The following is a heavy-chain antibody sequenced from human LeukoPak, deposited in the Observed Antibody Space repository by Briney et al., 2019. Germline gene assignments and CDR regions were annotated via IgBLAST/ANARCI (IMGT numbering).Heavy chain of an antibody. CDR3: ARDLLYSEAFDI. CDR2: ISSSSSYI. D-gene: IGHD2-15*01. J-gene: IGHJ3*02. CDR1: GFTFSSYS. Sequence: GGSLRLSCAASGFTFSSYSMNWVRQAPGKGLEWVSSISSSSSYIYYADSVKGRFTISRDNAKNSLYLQMNSLRAEDTAVYYCARDLLYSEAFDIWGQGTMVTVSS. V-gene: IGHV3-21*01.